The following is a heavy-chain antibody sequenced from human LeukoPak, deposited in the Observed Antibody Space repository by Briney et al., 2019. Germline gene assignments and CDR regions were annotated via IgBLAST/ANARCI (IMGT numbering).Heavy chain of an antibody. V-gene: IGHV3-66*01. CDR1: GFTVRSNY. Sequence: GGSLRLSCAASGFTVRSNYMSWVRQAPGKGLEWVSVIYRGGSTYYADSVKYKITRSRDNAKNPHYLKIRRLSAVATNVYYCARVPYYEFWSGSPAGMDVWGQGTTVTVSS. CDR3: ARVPYYEFWSGSPAGMDV. J-gene: IGHJ6*02. D-gene: IGHD3-3*01. CDR2: IYRGGST.